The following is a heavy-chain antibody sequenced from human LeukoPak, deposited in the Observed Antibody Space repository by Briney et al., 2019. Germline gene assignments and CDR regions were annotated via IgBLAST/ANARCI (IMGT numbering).Heavy chain of an antibody. Sequence: GGSLRLSCAASGFTVSSNYMSWVRQAPGKGLEWVSVIYSGGSTYYADSVKARFTTSTDNSKNTLYLQMNSLRAEDTDVYYCARDRGGYYGSGSYVTDYWGQGTLVTVSS. CDR1: GFTVSSNY. J-gene: IGHJ4*02. D-gene: IGHD3-10*01. CDR2: IYSGGST. CDR3: ARDRGGYYGSGSYVTDY. V-gene: IGHV3-66*01.